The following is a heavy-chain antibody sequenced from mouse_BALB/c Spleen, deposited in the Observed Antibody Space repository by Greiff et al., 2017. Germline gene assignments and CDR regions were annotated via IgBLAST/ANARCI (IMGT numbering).Heavy chain of an antibody. J-gene: IGHJ4*01. D-gene: IGHD2-10*01. Sequence: VQLVESGAELVRPGSSVKISCKASGYAFSSYWMNWVKQRPGQGLEWIGQIYPGDGDTNYNGKFKGKATLTADKSSSTAYMQLSSLTSEDSAVYFCAPAYYGNYYYAMDYWGQGTSVTVSS. CDR3: APAYYGNYYYAMDY. CDR2: IYPGDGDT. V-gene: IGHV1-80*01. CDR1: GYAFSSYW.